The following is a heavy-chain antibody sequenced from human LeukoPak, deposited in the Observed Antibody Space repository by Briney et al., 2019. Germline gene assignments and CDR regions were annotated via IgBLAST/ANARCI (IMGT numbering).Heavy chain of an antibody. Sequence: PGGSLRLSCAASGFTFSNFGMHWVRQAPGQGLEWVAVISYDGSNKYYADSVKGRFTISRDNSKNTLYLQMNSLRAEDTAVYYCAKASVYVYYGTDVWGQGTTVTVSS. CDR1: GFTFSNFG. D-gene: IGHD3-16*02. CDR3: AKASVYVYYGTDV. CDR2: ISYDGSNK. V-gene: IGHV3-30*18. J-gene: IGHJ6*02.